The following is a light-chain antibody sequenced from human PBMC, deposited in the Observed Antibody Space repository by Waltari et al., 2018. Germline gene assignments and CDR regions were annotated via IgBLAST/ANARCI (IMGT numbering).Light chain of an antibody. Sequence: SYVVTQPPSVSVAAGETATITCGGDNLGTYSVHWYQQKAGQAPVLVIFYDRDRPSWLPDRFSGSTSGNTATLTISRVEAGDEARYYCHVWHPHVDPGVFGTGTEVTVL. CDR1: NLGTYS. J-gene: IGLJ1*01. V-gene: IGLV3-21*04. CDR2: YDR. CDR3: HVWHPHVDPGV.